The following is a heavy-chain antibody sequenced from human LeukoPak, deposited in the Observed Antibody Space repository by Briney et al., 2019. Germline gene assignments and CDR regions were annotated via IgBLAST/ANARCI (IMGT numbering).Heavy chain of an antibody. CDR3: ARDLYRNSLPVSWFDP. CDR1: GYTFTSYG. J-gene: IGHJ5*02. V-gene: IGHV1-18*01. CDR2: ISDYNGNT. Sequence: ASVKVSCKASGYTFTSYGISWVRQAPGQGLEWMGWISDYNGNTNYAQKLQGRVTMTTDTSTSTAYMELRSLRSDDTAVYYCARDLYRNSLPVSWFDPWGQGTLVTVSS. D-gene: IGHD4-11*01.